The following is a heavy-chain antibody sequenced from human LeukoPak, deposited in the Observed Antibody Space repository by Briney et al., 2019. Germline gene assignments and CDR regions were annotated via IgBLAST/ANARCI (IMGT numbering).Heavy chain of an antibody. D-gene: IGHD3-10*01. CDR2: IYHSGST. CDR1: GYSISSGYH. Sequence: SETLSLTCTVSGYSISSGYHWGWIRQPPGKGLEWIGSIYHSGSTYYNPSLKSRVTISVDTSKNQFSLKLSSVTAADTAVYYCARGSNYYDSGKGWFGPWGQGTLVTVSS. V-gene: IGHV4-38-2*02. CDR3: ARGSNYYDSGKGWFGP. J-gene: IGHJ5*02.